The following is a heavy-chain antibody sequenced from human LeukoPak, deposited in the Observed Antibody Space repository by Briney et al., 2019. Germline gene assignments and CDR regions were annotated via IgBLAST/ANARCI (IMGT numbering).Heavy chain of an antibody. CDR1: GYTFTSYA. J-gene: IGHJ4*02. CDR3: ASRTSSSWYFACFDY. D-gene: IGHD6-13*01. Sequence: GASVKVSCKASGYTFTSYAMHWVRQAPGQRLEWMGWINAGNGNTKYSQKLQGRVTITRDTSASTAYMELSRLRSEDTAVYYCASRTSSSWYFACFDYWGQGTLVTVSS. V-gene: IGHV1-3*01. CDR2: INAGNGNT.